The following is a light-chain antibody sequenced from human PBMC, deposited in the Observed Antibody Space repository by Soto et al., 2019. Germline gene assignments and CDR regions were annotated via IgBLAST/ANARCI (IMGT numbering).Light chain of an antibody. V-gene: IGKV1-39*01. CDR1: QSISRY. Sequence: DMHGKKYTSSLSASVGDRVTITCRASQSISRYLNWYQQKPGKAPNLLIDAATTLQSGVPSRFSGSGSGTDFTLTISSLQPEDFATYCCQQSYTTPKTFGQGTKVYIK. CDR3: QQSYTTPKT. CDR2: AAT. J-gene: IGKJ1*01.